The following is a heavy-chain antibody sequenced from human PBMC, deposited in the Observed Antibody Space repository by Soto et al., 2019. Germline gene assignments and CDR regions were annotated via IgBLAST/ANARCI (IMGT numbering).Heavy chain of an antibody. V-gene: IGHV3-30*18. Sequence: ESGGGAVQPGRSLRLSCAASGFTFGSHGMHWVRQAPGKGLEWVAVISSDGNNKYYADSVKGRFTISRDNFNNILYLQMSSLRAEDTAVYYCAKDLLPNTVTTCGSWGQGTLVTVSS. J-gene: IGHJ5*02. D-gene: IGHD4-17*01. CDR2: ISSDGNNK. CDR1: GFTFGSHG. CDR3: AKDLLPNTVTTCGS.